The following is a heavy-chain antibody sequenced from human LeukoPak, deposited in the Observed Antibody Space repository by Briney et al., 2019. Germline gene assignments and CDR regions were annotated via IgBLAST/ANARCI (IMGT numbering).Heavy chain of an antibody. J-gene: IGHJ4*02. D-gene: IGHD1-1*01. CDR1: GGPISSTAYY. CDR3: AKYLPTGTHWGYFDC. V-gene: IGHV4-39*01. Sequence: SETLSLTCTVFGGPISSTAYYWGWIRQPPGKGLEWIGSFHSGGSPYYSPSLKSRVTISVDTSKNQFSLKLSSVTAADTAVYYCAKYLPTGTHWGYFDCWGQGILVTVSS. CDR2: FHSGGSP.